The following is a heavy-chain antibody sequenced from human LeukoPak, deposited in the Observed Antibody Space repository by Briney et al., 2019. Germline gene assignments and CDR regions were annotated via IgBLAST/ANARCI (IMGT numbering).Heavy chain of an antibody. CDR3: VKECLVIINYYFDY. Sequence: GDSLTHPCSARGFTFSNYAMHWVRQAPGKGLEYVSVISSTEGRTYYADSVKGRFTVSRDNSKNTLYLQMSGLRADDTAVYYCVKECLVIINYYFDYWGQGTLVTVSS. J-gene: IGHJ4*02. D-gene: IGHD3-22*01. CDR2: ISSTEGRT. V-gene: IGHV3-64D*06. CDR1: GFTFSNYA.